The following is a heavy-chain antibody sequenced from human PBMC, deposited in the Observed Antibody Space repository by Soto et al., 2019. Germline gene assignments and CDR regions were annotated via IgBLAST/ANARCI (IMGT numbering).Heavy chain of an antibody. Sequence: EVQLLESGGGLEQPGGSLRLSCAASGFTFSSYVMSWVRQAPGKGLEWVSDISGSGGSTYYADSVKGRFTISRDNSKNTLYLQMNSLRAEDTAIYYCAKWRYYASGSAQIDYWCQGTLVTVSS. CDR1: GFTFSSYV. D-gene: IGHD3-10*01. J-gene: IGHJ4*02. CDR3: AKWRYYASGSAQIDY. CDR2: ISGSGGST. V-gene: IGHV3-23*01.